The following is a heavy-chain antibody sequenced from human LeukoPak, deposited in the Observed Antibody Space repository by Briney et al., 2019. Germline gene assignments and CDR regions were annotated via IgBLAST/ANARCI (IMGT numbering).Heavy chain of an antibody. CDR1: DGSITNYD. J-gene: IGHJ4*02. V-gene: IGHV4-59*01. CDR3: ATGYGDFRVEGRYFYS. CDR2: VHYSGTT. Sequence: SSETLSLTCTVSDGSITNYDWSWVRQPPGKGLEFIGHVHYSGTTNYNPSLRSRVTISIDTSKKHFFLKLKSVTAADTAVYYCATGYGDFRVEGRYFYSWGQGTLVTVSS. D-gene: IGHD4-17*01.